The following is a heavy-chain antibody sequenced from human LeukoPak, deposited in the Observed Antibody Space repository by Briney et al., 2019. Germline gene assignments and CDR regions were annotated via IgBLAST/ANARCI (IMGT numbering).Heavy chain of an antibody. Sequence: SETLSLTCTVSGGSISSSSAYWGWIRQPPGKGLEWIGSIYYSKNTYYNPSLKSRVTISADTSKNQFSLKLSSVTAADTAVYYCARFSRLRGTFDYWGQGTLVTVSS. J-gene: IGHJ4*02. CDR2: IYYSKNT. CDR3: ARFSRLRGTFDY. CDR1: GGSISSSSAY. D-gene: IGHD3-10*01. V-gene: IGHV4-39*01.